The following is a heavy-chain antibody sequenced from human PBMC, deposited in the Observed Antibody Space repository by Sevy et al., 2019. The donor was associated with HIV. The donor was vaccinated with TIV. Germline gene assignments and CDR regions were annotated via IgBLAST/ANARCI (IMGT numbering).Heavy chain of an antibody. CDR1: AFTFSSYD. V-gene: IGHV3-13*01. D-gene: IGHD6-13*01. Sequence: GGSLRLSCAATAFTFSSYDMHWVRQVAGKGLEWVSSIGLSGDTYFVGSLKGRFTISRDNVKNCLYLQMSSLRAGDTAVYYCARGTAADAFDVWGQGTFVTVSS. CDR2: IGLSGDT. CDR3: ARGTAADAFDV. J-gene: IGHJ3*01.